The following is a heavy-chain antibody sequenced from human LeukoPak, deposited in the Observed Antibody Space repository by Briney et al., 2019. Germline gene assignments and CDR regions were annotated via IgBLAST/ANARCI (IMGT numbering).Heavy chain of an antibody. J-gene: IGHJ3*02. CDR1: EFSLRSYS. CDR2: INSGSSTI. CDR3: ARVLLERPGIDSFDM. V-gene: IGHV3-48*01. Sequence: PGGSLRLSCGASEFSLRSYSMDWVRQAPGKGQEWVSHINSGSSTIYYADSVKGRFTISRDNAGNSLYLHMNSLRAEDTAVYYCARVLLERPGIDSFDMWGQGTMVTVSS. D-gene: IGHD1-1*01.